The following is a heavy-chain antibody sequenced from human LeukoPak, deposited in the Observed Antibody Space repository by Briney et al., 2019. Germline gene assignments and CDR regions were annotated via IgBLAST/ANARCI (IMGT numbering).Heavy chain of an antibody. CDR1: GFTFSSYG. J-gene: IGHJ4*02. V-gene: IGHV3-21*01. Sequence: GGSLRLSCAASGFTFSSYGLNWVRQAPGKGLECVSSISSSSYVYYADSVRGRFTISRDNAKNSLHLQMNSLRAEDTAVYYCARGSEADGYLFDYWGQGTLVTVSS. CDR3: ARGSEADGYLFDY. D-gene: IGHD5-18*01. CDR2: ISSSSYV.